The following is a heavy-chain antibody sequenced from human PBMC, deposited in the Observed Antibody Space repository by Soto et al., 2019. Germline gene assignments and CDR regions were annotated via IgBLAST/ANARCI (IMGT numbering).Heavy chain of an antibody. CDR2: IYHSGST. CDR3: ASQAAAGTNYYYGMDV. CDR1: GGSISSSNW. Sequence: SETLSLTCAGSGGSISSSNWWSWVRQPPGKGLEWIGEIYHSGSTNYNPSLKSRVTISVDKSKNQFSLKLSSVTAADTAVYYCASQAAAGTNYYYGMDVWGQGTTVTVSS. V-gene: IGHV4-4*02. J-gene: IGHJ6*02. D-gene: IGHD6-13*01.